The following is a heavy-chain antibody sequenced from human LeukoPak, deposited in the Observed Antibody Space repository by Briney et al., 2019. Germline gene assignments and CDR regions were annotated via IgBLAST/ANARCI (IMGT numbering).Heavy chain of an antibody. D-gene: IGHD1-26*01. CDR3: AREWELLRITFDY. J-gene: IGHJ4*02. CDR2: INPNHGGT. Sequence: ASVKVSCKASGYSFTDYYINWVRQAPGQGLEWMGWINPNHGGTHYAQKFQGRVTMTRDTSISTAYMELSRLRSDDTAVYYCAREWELLRITFDYWGQGTLVTVSS. CDR1: GYSFTDYY. V-gene: IGHV1-2*02.